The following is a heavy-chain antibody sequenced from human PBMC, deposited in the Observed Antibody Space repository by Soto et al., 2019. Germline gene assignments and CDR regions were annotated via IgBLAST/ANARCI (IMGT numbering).Heavy chain of an antibody. V-gene: IGHV5-10-1*01. J-gene: IGHJ6*02. CDR2: IDPSDSYT. CDR1: GYSFTSYW. D-gene: IGHD3-16*01. Sequence: PWESLKLSCKGSGYSFTSYWISWVRQMPGKGLEWMGRIDPSDSYTNYSPSFQGHVTISADKSISTAYLQWSSLKASDTAMYYCATWGADPDYYYYGMDVWGQGTTVTVSS. CDR3: ATWGADPDYYYYGMDV.